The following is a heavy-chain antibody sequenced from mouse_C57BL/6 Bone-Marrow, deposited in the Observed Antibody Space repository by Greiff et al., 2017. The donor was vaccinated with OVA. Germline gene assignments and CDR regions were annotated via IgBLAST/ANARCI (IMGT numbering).Heavy chain of an antibody. D-gene: IGHD2-4*01. Sequence: QVQLQQSGAELVMPGASVKLSCKASGYTFTSYWMHWVKQRPGQGLEWIGEIDPSDSYTNYNQKFKGKSTLTVDKSSSTAYMQLSSLTSEDSAVYYCARGGSGGLRRFAYWGQGTLVTVSA. CDR1: GYTFTSYW. CDR3: ARGGSGGLRRFAY. J-gene: IGHJ3*01. CDR2: IDPSDSYT. V-gene: IGHV1-69*01.